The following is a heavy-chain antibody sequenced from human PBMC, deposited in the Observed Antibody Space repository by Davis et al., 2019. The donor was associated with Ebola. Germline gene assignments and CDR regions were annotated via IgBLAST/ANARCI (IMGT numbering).Heavy chain of an antibody. J-gene: IGHJ4*02. CDR1: GYTFTYYA. V-gene: IGHV7-4-1*02. D-gene: IGHD2-21*02. CDR2: INTNPGNP. CDR3: ARDYCGGDCYSQYY. Sequence: AASVKVSCKTSGYTFTYYAINWVRQAPGHGLEWMGWINTNPGNPTYGQHFTGRFVFSLDTSVSTAYLQISSLEPGDTAVYYCARDYCGGDCYSQYYWGQGTLVTVSS.